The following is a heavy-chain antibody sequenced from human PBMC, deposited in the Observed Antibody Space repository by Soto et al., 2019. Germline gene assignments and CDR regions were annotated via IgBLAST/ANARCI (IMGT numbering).Heavy chain of an antibody. J-gene: IGHJ6*02. D-gene: IGHD2-2*01. Sequence: QVQLVESGGGVVQPGRSLRLSCAASGFTFSTYGMHWVRQAPGKGLERVAFISYDGSNKYYADSVKGRFTLSRDNSKNTLYLLMSGLRAEDTAVYYCARVVPAAMYYYYGMDVWGQGTTVTVSS. CDR1: GFTFSTYG. CDR2: ISYDGSNK. CDR3: ARVVPAAMYYYYGMDV. V-gene: IGHV3-30*03.